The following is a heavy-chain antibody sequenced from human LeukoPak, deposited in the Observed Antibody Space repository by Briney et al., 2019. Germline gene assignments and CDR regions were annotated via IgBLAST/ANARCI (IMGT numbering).Heavy chain of an antibody. CDR2: TSSSSSTI. J-gene: IGHJ6*03. V-gene: IGHV3-48*01. D-gene: IGHD6-13*01. CDR3: ARVEQQLVPPYYYMDV. Sequence: GGSLRLSCAASGFTFSSYSMNWVRQAPGKGLEWVSYTSSSSSTIYYADSVKGRFTISRDNAKNSLYLQMNSLRAEDTAVYYCARVEQQLVPPYYYMDVWGKGTTVTVSS. CDR1: GFTFSSYS.